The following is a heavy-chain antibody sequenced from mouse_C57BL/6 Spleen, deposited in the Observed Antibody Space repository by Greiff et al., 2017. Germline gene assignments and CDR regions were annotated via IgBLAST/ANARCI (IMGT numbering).Heavy chain of an antibody. CDR1: GYTFTDYY. Sequence: EVQLQQSGPVLVKPGASVKMSCKASGYTFTDYYMNWVKQSHGKSLEWIGVINPYNGGTSYNQKFKGKATLTVDQSSSTAYMELNSLTSEDSAVYYCARDCDSFAYWGQGTLVTVAA. V-gene: IGHV1-19*01. CDR2: INPYNGGT. D-gene: IGHD2-13*01. CDR3: ARDCDSFAY. J-gene: IGHJ3*01.